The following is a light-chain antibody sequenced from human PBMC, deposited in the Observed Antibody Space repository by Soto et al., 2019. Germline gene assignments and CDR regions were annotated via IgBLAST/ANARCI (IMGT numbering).Light chain of an antibody. V-gene: IGKV1-27*01. Sequence: DIQMTQSPSSLSASVGDRVTITCRASQGISNYLAWYQQIPGKVPKLLISAASTLQSGVPSRFSGSGSGTDFTPTISSLQPEDVPTYYCQKYTNVPAFGGGTKVEIK. CDR2: AAS. CDR3: QKYTNVPA. J-gene: IGKJ4*01. CDR1: QGISNY.